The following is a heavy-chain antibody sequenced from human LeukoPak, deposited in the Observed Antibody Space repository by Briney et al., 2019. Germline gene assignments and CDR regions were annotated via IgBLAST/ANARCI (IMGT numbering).Heavy chain of an antibody. CDR3: ARSSYSSSSSV. J-gene: IGHJ3*01. D-gene: IGHD6-6*01. CDR1: GFTFSGFW. Sequence: PGGSLRLSCAVSGFTFSGFWMSWSCQAPGKGLEWVASINSDGSEGYYADVVKGRFTISRDNAKNSLYLQINSLRAEDTAVYYCARSSYSSSSSVWGQGTMVTVSS. V-gene: IGHV3-7*03. CDR2: INSDGSEG.